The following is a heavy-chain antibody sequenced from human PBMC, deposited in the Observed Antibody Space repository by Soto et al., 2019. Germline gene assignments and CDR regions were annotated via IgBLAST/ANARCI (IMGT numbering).Heavy chain of an antibody. Sequence: QVQLVQSGAEVKKPGSSVKVSCKASGGTFSSYTISWVRQAPGQGLEWMGRIIPILGIANYAQKFQGRVTITADKSTSTAYMELSSLRSEDTALYYCARDLRGYCSSTSCIWFDPWGQGTLVTVSS. D-gene: IGHD2-2*01. CDR1: GGTFSSYT. V-gene: IGHV1-69*08. J-gene: IGHJ5*02. CDR2: IIPILGIA. CDR3: ARDLRGYCSSTSCIWFDP.